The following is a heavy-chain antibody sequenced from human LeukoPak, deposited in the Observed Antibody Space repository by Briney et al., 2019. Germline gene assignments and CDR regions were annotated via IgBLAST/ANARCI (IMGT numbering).Heavy chain of an antibody. V-gene: IGHV3-23*01. CDR3: ARKGQGSNWAAEYFQN. D-gene: IGHD6-13*01. J-gene: IGHJ1*01. CDR1: GFTFSSYW. CDR2: ISGSGGTGT. Sequence: GGSLSLSCAASGFTFSSYWMSWVRQAPGEGLEWVSAISGSGGTGTYYADSVEGRFTISRDNSKNTLYLQMNSLRAEDTAVYYCARKGQGSNWAAEYFQNWGQGTLVTVSS.